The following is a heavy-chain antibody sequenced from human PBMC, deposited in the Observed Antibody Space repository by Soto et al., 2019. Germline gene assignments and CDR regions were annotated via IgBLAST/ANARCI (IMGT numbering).Heavy chain of an antibody. CDR1: GFTFDDYA. CDR2: ISWNSGSI. Sequence: EVQLVESGGGLVQPGRSLRLSCAASGFTFDDYAMHWVRQAPGKGLEWVSGISWNSGSIGYADSVKGRFTISRDNAKNSLYLQMNSLRAEDTALYYCAKDIARSVRRIWEGMDVWGQGTTVTVSS. CDR3: AKDIARSVRRIWEGMDV. V-gene: IGHV3-9*01. J-gene: IGHJ6*02. D-gene: IGHD1-26*01.